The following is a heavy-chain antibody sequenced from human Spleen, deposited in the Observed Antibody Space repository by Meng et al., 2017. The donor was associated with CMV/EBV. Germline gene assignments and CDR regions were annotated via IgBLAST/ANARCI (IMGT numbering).Heavy chain of an antibody. D-gene: IGHD3-22*01. Sequence: VSCKAAGNTFSSSWIAWVRQMRGKGLEWMGSIFPSDSDTTSSPSFQGQVTISADKSISTAYLQWSSLQASDTAMYYCARLDSSGYRYWGQGSLVTVSS. CDR3: ARLDSSGYRY. CDR1: GNTFSSSW. CDR2: IFPSDSDT. J-gene: IGHJ4*02. V-gene: IGHV5-51*01.